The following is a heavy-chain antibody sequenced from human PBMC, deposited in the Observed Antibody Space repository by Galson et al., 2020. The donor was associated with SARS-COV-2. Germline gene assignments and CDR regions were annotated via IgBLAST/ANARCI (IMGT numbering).Heavy chain of an antibody. J-gene: IGHJ5*02. CDR2: ISDNGHT. D-gene: IGHD6-13*01. CDR3: ARDGSGSWPNWFDP. V-gene: IGHV4-59*01. Sequence: SETLSLTCTVSGGSISGYYWNWLRQSPGKGLEWIGNISDNGHTQYNPSLRSRVTISVDASKSHIPLQLKSVTTADAAVYFCARDGSGSWPNWFDPWGQGTLVTVSS. CDR1: GGSISGYY.